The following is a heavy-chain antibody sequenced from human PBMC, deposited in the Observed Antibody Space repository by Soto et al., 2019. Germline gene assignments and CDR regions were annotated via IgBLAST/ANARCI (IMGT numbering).Heavy chain of an antibody. V-gene: IGHV3-48*03. Sequence: PGGSLRLSCAASGFTFSNSEMNWVRQAPGKGLEWISYISGSSTDIFYADSVKGRFTISRNNTSNSLYLQMDSLRAEDTAIYYCAKDSRGYSSHFYYYYGMDVWGQGTTVTV. CDR1: GFTFSNSE. CDR2: ISGSSTDI. J-gene: IGHJ6*02. CDR3: AKDSRGYSSHFYYYYGMDV. D-gene: IGHD6-13*01.